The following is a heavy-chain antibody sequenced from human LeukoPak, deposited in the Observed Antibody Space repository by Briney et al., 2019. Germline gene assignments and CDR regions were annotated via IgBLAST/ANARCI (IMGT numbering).Heavy chain of an antibody. CDR1: GFTFSSYA. CDR2: ISGSGGST. CDR3: AKDIVWRPIYSPPRNWFDP. Sequence: PGGSLRLSCAASGFTFSSYAMSWVRQAPGKGLEWVSAISGSGGSTYYADSVKGRFTISRDNSKNTRYLQMNSLGAEDTAVYYCAKDIVWRPIYSPPRNWFDPWGQGTLVTVSS. J-gene: IGHJ5*02. V-gene: IGHV3-23*01. D-gene: IGHD3-16*01.